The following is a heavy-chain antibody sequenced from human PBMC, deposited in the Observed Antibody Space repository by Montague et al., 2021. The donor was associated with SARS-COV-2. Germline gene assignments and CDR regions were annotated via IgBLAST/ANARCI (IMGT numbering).Heavy chain of an antibody. Sequence: PALVKPTQTLTLTCTFSGFSLSTSRMCVSWVRQPPGKALEWLALIDWDDNKFYSTSLKTRLTISKDTSKNQVVLTMTNVDPVDTATYYCARSLYDILTGYYLPFDYWGQGTLVTVSS. CDR2: IDWDDNK. CDR1: GFSLSTSRMC. J-gene: IGHJ4*02. CDR3: ARSLYDILTGYYLPFDY. D-gene: IGHD3-9*01. V-gene: IGHV2-70*20.